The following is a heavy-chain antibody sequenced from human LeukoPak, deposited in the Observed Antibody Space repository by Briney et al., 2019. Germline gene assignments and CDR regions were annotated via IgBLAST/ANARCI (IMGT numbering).Heavy chain of an antibody. CDR1: GFTFTSYS. D-gene: IGHD6-19*01. J-gene: IGHJ4*02. CDR2: IYSGGST. CDR3: AKDRGSSGWDGLDY. Sequence: GGSLRLSCSASGFTFTSYSMNWVRQAPGKGLEWVSVIYSGGSTYYADSVKGRLTISRDNSNNILYLQMNSLRAEDTAVYYCAKDRGSSGWDGLDYWGQGTLVTVSS. V-gene: IGHV3-53*01.